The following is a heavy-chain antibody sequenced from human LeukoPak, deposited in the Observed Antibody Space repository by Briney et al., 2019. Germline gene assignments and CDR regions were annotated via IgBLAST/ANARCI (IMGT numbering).Heavy chain of an antibody. J-gene: IGHJ4*02. D-gene: IGHD6-13*01. CDR1: GFTFSSYA. Sequence: GTSLRLSCAASGFTFSSYAMHWVRQTPGKGLEWVAAISYDGSNRYYADSVKGRFTISRDNSKNTLYLQMNSLRTEDTAVYYCVRLTAAGRRTDFDYWGQGTLVTVSS. CDR2: ISYDGSNR. CDR3: VRLTAAGRRTDFDY. V-gene: IGHV3-30*04.